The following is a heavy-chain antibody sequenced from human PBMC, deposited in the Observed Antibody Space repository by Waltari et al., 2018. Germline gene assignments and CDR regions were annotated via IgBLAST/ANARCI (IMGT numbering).Heavy chain of an antibody. V-gene: IGHV4-34*01. CDR2: INHSGST. Sequence: QVQLQQWGAGLLKPSETLSLTCAVYGGSFSGYYWSWIRQPPGKGLEWIGEINHSGSTNYNPSLKSRVTISVDTSKNQFSLKLSSVTAADTAVYYCARGEVVVVPAAMMGGRHFDYWGQGTLVTVSS. J-gene: IGHJ4*02. CDR3: ARGEVVVVPAAMMGGRHFDY. CDR1: GGSFSGYY. D-gene: IGHD2-2*01.